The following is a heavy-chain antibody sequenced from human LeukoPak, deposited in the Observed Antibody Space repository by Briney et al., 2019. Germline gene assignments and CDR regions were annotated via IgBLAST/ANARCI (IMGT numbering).Heavy chain of an antibody. J-gene: IGHJ4*02. V-gene: IGHV3-7*04. Sequence: PGGSLRPSCAASGFTFSSYWMSWVRQAPGKGLEWVAKIKQDGSEKDYVDSVKGRFTISRDNAKNSLYMQMNSLRAEDTAVYYCARGRDYLDYWGQGTLVTVSS. CDR2: IKQDGSEK. CDR1: GFTFSSYW. CDR3: ARGRDYLDY.